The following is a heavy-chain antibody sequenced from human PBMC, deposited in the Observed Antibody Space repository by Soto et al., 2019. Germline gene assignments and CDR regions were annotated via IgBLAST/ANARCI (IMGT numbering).Heavy chain of an antibody. CDR3: ARAGRDYGDHFDY. CDR1: GGSISSGDYY. V-gene: IGHV4-30-4*01. CDR2: IYYSGST. D-gene: IGHD4-17*01. Sequence: QVQLQESGPGLVKPSQTLSLTCTVSGGSISSGDYYWSWIRQPPGKGLEWIGYIYYSGSTYYNPPLKSRVTISVDTSKNQFSLKLSSVTAADTAVYYCARAGRDYGDHFDYWGQGTLVTVSS. J-gene: IGHJ4*02.